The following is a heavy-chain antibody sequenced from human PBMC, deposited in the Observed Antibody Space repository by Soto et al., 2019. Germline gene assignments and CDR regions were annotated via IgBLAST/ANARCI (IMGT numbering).Heavy chain of an antibody. CDR1: GGSFSGYY. V-gene: IGHV4-34*01. D-gene: IGHD7-27*01. Sequence: PSETLSLTCAVYGGSFSGYYWSWIRQPPGKGLEWIGEINHSGSTNYNPSLKSRVTISVDTSKNQFSLKLSSVTAVDTAVYYCARNWDLFRYGMDVWAKGPRSPSP. CDR2: INHSGST. J-gene: IGHJ6*02. CDR3: ARNWDLFRYGMDV.